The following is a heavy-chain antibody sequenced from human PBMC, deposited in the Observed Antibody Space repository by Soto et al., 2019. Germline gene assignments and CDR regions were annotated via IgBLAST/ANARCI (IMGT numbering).Heavy chain of an antibody. D-gene: IGHD1-1*01. CDR1: GLTFSAYA. Sequence: EVQLLESGGGLVQPGGSLRLSCAASGLTFSAYAMGWVRQAPGKGLEWVSTIHGGGGATHYADSVKGRFTISRDDSKNTLYAQMNSPRAEDTAVYYCAKFEGHPLEYWYLDFWGRGTLVTVSS. J-gene: IGHJ2*01. CDR3: AKFEGHPLEYWYLDF. CDR2: IHGGGGAT. V-gene: IGHV3-23*01.